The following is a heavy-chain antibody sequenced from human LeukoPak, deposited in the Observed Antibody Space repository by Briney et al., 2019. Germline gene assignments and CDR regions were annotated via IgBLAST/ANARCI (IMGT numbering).Heavy chain of an antibody. CDR2: ISGSGGST. V-gene: IGHV3-23*01. D-gene: IGHD3-3*01. Sequence: GGSLRLSCAASGFTFSSYAMSWVRQAPGKGLEWVSAISGSGGSTYYADSVKGRFTISRDNSKSTLYLQMNSLRAEDTAVYYCAKQPYDFWSGYVPYYFDYWGQGTLVTVSS. CDR1: GFTFSSYA. CDR3: AKQPYDFWSGYVPYYFDY. J-gene: IGHJ4*02.